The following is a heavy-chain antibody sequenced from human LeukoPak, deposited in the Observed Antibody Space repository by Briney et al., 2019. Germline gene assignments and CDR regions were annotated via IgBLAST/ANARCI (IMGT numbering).Heavy chain of an antibody. CDR2: IYTSGST. D-gene: IGHD2-2*01. J-gene: IGHJ3*02. CDR1: GGSISSYY. V-gene: IGHV4-4*07. Sequence: SEPLSLTCTVSGGSISSYYWSWIRQPAGKGREWIGRIYTSGSTNYNPSLKSRVTMSVDTSKNQFSLKLSSVTAADTAVYYCARGYCSSTSCYRWRENDAFDIWGQGTMVTVSS. CDR3: ARGYCSSTSCYRWRENDAFDI.